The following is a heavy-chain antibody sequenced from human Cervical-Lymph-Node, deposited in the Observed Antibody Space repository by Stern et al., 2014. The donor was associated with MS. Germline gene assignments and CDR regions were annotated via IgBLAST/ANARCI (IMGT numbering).Heavy chain of an antibody. Sequence: MQLVESGGGVVQPGRSLRLSCAASGFTFSNYGMHCVLQAPGKGLEWVAVILYDGSNKYYADSVKGRFTVSRDNSKNTLYLQMNSLRADDTAIYYCAKDRGSSVAARYFDYWGQGTLVTVSS. CDR3: AKDRGSSVAARYFDY. CDR1: GFTFSNYG. CDR2: ILYDGSNK. D-gene: IGHD6-6*01. J-gene: IGHJ4*02. V-gene: IGHV3-30*18.